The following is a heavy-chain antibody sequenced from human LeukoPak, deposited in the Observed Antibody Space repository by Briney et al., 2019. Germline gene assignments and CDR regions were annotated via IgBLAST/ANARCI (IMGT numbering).Heavy chain of an antibody. CDR3: AKAFLSIVVVTAYDY. V-gene: IGHV3-23*01. D-gene: IGHD2-21*02. J-gene: IGHJ4*02. CDR1: GFTFSSFA. Sequence: PGGSLRLSCAASGFTFSSFAMSWVRQAPGKGLEWVSGISGSGGSTYYADSVKGRFIISRDNSKNTLYLQMNSLRAEDTAVYYCAKAFLSIVVVTAYDYWGQGTLVTVSS. CDR2: ISGSGGST.